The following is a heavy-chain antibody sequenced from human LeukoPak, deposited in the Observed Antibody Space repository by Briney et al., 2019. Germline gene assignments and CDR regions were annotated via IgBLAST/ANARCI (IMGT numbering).Heavy chain of an antibody. Sequence: ASVTVSCKAAGYIFDSHGITWVRQAPGQGLEWMGWISANNGYTNYAQKFQGRVTITADESTSTAYMELSSLRSEDTAVYYCARDWGRGYSSGWYGFYAFDIWGQGTMVTVSS. J-gene: IGHJ3*02. CDR1: GYIFDSHG. CDR3: ARDWGRGYSSGWYGFYAFDI. D-gene: IGHD6-19*01. CDR2: ISANNGYT. V-gene: IGHV1-18*01.